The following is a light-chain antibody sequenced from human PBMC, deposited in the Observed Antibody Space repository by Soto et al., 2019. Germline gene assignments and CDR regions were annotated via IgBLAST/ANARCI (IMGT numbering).Light chain of an antibody. CDR2: AAS. CDR1: QDVSNW. CDR3: QQANSFPLS. V-gene: IGKV1-12*01. Sequence: QVTQSPPSVSASVGDRVTITCRATQDVSNWLAWYQQKPGKAPKLLIYAASNLQSGVPSRFSGSGSGRDFTLTISSLQPEDFATYYCQQANSFPLSFGGGTKVEIK. J-gene: IGKJ4*01.